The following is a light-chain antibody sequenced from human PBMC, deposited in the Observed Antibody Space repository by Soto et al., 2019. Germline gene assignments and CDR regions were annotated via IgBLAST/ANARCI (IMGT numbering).Light chain of an antibody. CDR3: CSYAGSHTYV. J-gene: IGLJ1*01. V-gene: IGLV2-11*01. CDR2: DVN. Sequence: QSVLTQPRSVSGSPGQSVTISCTGTSNVVGRYNYVSWYQQHPGKAPQLMIYDVNKRPSGVPDRFSGSKSGNTASLTISGLQAEDEADFHCCSYAGSHTYVFGTGTKVTVL. CDR1: SNVVGRYNY.